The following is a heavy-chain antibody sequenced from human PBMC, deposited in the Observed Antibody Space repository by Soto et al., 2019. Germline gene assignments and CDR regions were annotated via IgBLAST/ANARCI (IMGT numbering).Heavy chain of an antibody. D-gene: IGHD2-2*01. CDR2: IVVGSGNT. CDR1: GFTFTSST. J-gene: IGHJ6*03. V-gene: IGHV1-58*02. Sequence: SVKVSCKASGFTFTSSTMHWVYRARGQRLEWIGWIVVGSGNTNYAQKFKERVTITRDMSASTAYMELSSLRSEDTAVYYCAASGIVVVPAAPTDYYYYMAVRAKGTSVTVSS. CDR3: AASGIVVVPAAPTDYYYYMAV.